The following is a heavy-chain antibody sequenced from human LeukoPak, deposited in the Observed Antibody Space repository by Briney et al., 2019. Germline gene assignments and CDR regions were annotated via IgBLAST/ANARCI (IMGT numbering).Heavy chain of an antibody. V-gene: IGHV4-34*01. J-gene: IGHJ4*02. CDR2: IDQSGTT. CDR1: AGSFSGYY. Sequence: SETLSLTCVVYAGSFSGYYWSWIRQPPGKGLEWIGEIDQSGTTNYNPSLKSRVTISIDTSKKQFSLTLTSMPAADTAVYYCARVPHCYFGYAYIDYWGQGTLVTVSS. CDR3: ARVPHCYFGYAYIDY. D-gene: IGHD2-21*01.